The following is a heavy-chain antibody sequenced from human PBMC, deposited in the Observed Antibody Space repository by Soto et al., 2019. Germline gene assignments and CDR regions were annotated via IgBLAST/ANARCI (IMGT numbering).Heavy chain of an antibody. CDR1: GFTFSNYG. CDR2: ISFEGSEK. CDR3: AKLPIETVRRGGWFDS. Sequence: GGSLSLSCAGSGFTFSNYGMHWVRQAPGKGLERVAFISFEGSEKNYAASVVGRFTISRDNSKNKVFLQLTSLRTDDKGVYLCAKLPIETVRRGGWFDSWGRGNLVTVSS. V-gene: IGHV3-30*18. J-gene: IGHJ5*01. D-gene: IGHD1-1*01.